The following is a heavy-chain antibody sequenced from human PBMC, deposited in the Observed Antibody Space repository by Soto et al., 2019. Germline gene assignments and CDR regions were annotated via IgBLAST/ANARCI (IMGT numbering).Heavy chain of an antibody. Sequence: QVQLQESGPGLVKPSGTLSLTCAVSGGSISSSNWWSWVRQPPGKGLEWIGEIYHSGSTNYNPSLKGRATISVDKSKNQFSLKLSSVTAADTAVYYCARGVRGWYWFDPWGQGTLVTVSS. J-gene: IGHJ5*02. CDR2: IYHSGST. V-gene: IGHV4-4*02. D-gene: IGHD6-19*01. CDR1: GGSISSSNW. CDR3: ARGVRGWYWFDP.